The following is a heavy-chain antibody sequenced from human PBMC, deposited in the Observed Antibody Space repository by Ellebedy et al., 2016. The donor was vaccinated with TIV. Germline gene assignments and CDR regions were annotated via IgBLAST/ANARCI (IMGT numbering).Heavy chain of an antibody. V-gene: IGHV3-73*01. J-gene: IGHJ4*02. CDR2: IRSKVNSYAT. CDR3: TSLAPVAGTLVY. D-gene: IGHD6-19*01. CDR1: GFTFGDSA. Sequence: GESLKISCAASGFTFGDSAIHWVRQASGKGPEWIGHIRSKVNSYATAYAASVKGRFTFSRDDSKNTAYLQMDSLKTEDTAVYYCTSLAPVAGTLVYWGRGTLVTVSS.